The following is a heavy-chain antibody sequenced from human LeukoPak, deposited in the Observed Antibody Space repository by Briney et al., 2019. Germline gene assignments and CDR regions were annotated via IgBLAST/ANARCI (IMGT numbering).Heavy chain of an antibody. Sequence: GGSLRLSCAAPGFTFSSYSMNWVRQAPGKGLEWVSYISSSGSTIYYTDSVKGRFTISRDNSKNTLFLQMNSLRAEDTAVYYCARATTPSLVVAGNYWGQGALVTVSS. CDR2: ISSSGSTI. D-gene: IGHD6-19*01. CDR1: GFTFSSYS. CDR3: ARATTPSLVVAGNY. J-gene: IGHJ4*02. V-gene: IGHV3-48*01.